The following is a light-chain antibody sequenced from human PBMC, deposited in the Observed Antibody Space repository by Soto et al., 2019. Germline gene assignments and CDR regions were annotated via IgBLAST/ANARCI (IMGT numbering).Light chain of an antibody. Sequence: DIVMTQTPLSSPVTLGQPASISCRSSQSLVHSDGDTYLNWLQQKPGQPPRLLIYGVSTRATGVPARFSGSGSETDFSLTISSLQIEDFALYYCQQSNNWPPLTFGGGTKVDIK. V-gene: IGKV2-24*01. J-gene: IGKJ4*01. CDR2: GVS. CDR1: QSLVHSDGDTY. CDR3: QQSNNWPPLT.